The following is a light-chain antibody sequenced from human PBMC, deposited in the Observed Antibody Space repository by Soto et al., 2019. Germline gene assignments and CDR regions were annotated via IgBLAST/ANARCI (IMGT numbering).Light chain of an antibody. J-gene: IGKJ1*01. Sequence: EIVLTQSPGTLSLSPGERATLSCRASQSVSSYLAWYQQKPGQAPRLLIYDASNRATGIPARFSGSGSGTDFTLTISSLEPEDFAVYYCLQYNDWPRTFGQGTKVDIK. CDR1: QSVSSY. V-gene: IGKV3-11*01. CDR2: DAS. CDR3: LQYNDWPRT.